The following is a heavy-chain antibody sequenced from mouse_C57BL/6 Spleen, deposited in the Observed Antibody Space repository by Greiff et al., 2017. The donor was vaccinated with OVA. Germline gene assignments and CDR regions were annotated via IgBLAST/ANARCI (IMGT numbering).Heavy chain of an antibody. CDR3: ARSGTTVVGDY. D-gene: IGHD1-1*01. CDR2: INPNNGGT. V-gene: IGHV1-22*01. CDR1: GYTFTDYN. Sequence: EVQLQQSGPELVKPGASVKMSCKASGYTFTDYNMHWVKQSHGKSLEWIGYINPNNGGTSYNQKFKGKATLTVNKSYSTAYMERRSLTSEDTAVYYCARSGTTVVGDYWGQGTTLTVSS. J-gene: IGHJ2*01.